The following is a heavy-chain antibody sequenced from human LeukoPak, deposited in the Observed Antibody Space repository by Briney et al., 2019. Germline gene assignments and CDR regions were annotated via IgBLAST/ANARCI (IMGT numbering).Heavy chain of an antibody. D-gene: IGHD3-22*01. CDR2: IYYSGST. CDR1: GGSISSSSYY. Sequence: SETLSLTCTVSGGSISSSSYYWDWIRQPPGKGLEWIGSIYYSGSTYYNPSLKSRVTISVDTSKNQFSLKLSSVTAADTAVYYCARLMIVVVTSFDYWGQGTLVTVSS. V-gene: IGHV4-39*01. J-gene: IGHJ4*02. CDR3: ARLMIVVVTSFDY.